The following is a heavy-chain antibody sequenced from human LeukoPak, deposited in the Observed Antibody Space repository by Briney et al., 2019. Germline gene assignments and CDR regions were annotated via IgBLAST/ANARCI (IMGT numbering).Heavy chain of an antibody. Sequence: GRSLRLSCAASGFTFSSYAMSWVRQAPGKGLEWVSAISGSGGSTYYADSVKGRFTISRDNSKNTLYLQMNSLRAEDTAVYYCAKHRASGSYSFDYWGQGTLVTVSS. CDR1: GFTFSSYA. CDR3: AKHRASGSYSFDY. V-gene: IGHV3-23*01. D-gene: IGHD1-26*01. J-gene: IGHJ4*02. CDR2: ISGSGGST.